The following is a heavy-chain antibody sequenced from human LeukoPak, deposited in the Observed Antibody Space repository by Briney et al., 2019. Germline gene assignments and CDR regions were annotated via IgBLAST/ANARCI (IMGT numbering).Heavy chain of an antibody. CDR2: IYYSGST. D-gene: IGHD3-22*01. V-gene: IGHV4-59*01. CDR3: ASVGGYYDSSGYYYYDYYYYYMDV. CDR1: GGSISSYY. J-gene: IGHJ6*03. Sequence: SETRSLTCTVSGGSISSYYWSWIRQPPGKGLEWIGYIYYSGSTNYNPSLKSRVTISVDTSKNQFSLKLSSVTAADTAVYYCASVGGYYDSSGYYYYDYYYYYMDVWGKGTTVTVSS.